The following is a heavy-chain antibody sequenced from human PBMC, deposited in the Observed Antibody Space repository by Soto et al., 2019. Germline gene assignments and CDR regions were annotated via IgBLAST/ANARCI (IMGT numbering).Heavy chain of an antibody. V-gene: IGHV1-46*01. CDR1: GYTFTSYY. CDR2: INPSGGST. D-gene: IGHD3-10*01. CDR3: ARVNYYGSGSYDNPYYYYGMDV. Sequence: ASVKVSCKASGYTFTSYYMHWVRQAPGQGLECMGIINPSGGSTSYAQKFQGRVTMTRDTSTSTVYMELSSLRSEDTAVYYCARVNYYGSGSYDNPYYYYGMDVWGQGTTVTVSS. J-gene: IGHJ6*02.